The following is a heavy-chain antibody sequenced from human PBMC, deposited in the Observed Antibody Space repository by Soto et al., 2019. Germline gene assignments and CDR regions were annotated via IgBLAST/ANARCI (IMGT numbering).Heavy chain of an antibody. J-gene: IGHJ6*02. Sequence: QVQLVQSGAEVKKPGSSVKVSCKASGSTFSSYAISWVRQAPGQGLEWMGGIIPIFGTANYAQKFQGRVTITADKSTSTAYMELSSLRSEDTAVYYCARIVGATTSYYYGMDVWGQGTTVTVSS. CDR2: IIPIFGTA. D-gene: IGHD1-26*01. CDR1: GSTFSSYA. CDR3: ARIVGATTSYYYGMDV. V-gene: IGHV1-69*06.